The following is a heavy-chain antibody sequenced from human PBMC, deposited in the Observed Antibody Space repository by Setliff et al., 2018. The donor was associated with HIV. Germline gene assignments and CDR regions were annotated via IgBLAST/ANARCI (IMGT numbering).Heavy chain of an antibody. D-gene: IGHD2-8*02. CDR2: IRTKTYGATT. CDR1: GFTFDDYA. J-gene: IGHJ1*01. Sequence: GASVKVSCTTSGFTFDDYAMSWVRQAPGKGLEWVGFIRTKTYGATTEYAASVKGRFTISRDDSESIAYLQMSSLKTEDTAVYYCTSEGHSFWSYFQHWGQGTLVTVSS. CDR3: TSEGHSFWSYFQH. V-gene: IGHV3-49*04.